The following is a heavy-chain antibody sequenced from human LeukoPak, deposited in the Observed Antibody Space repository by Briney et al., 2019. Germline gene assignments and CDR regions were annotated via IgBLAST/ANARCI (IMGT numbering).Heavy chain of an antibody. D-gene: IGHD6-13*01. Sequence: GGSLRLSCAASGFTFSSYAMSWVRQAPGEGLEGVSAISGSGDITYYADSVKGRFTISRDNSKKTLYLQMNSLRAEDPAVYYCARDAAAGSGNYFDYWGQGTLVTVSS. CDR1: GFTFSSYA. CDR3: ARDAAAGSGNYFDY. J-gene: IGHJ4*02. CDR2: ISGSGDIT. V-gene: IGHV3-23*01.